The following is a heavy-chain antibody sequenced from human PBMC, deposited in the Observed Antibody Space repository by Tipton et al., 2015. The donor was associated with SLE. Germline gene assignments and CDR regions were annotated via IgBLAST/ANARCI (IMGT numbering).Heavy chain of an antibody. V-gene: IGHV4-59*01. CDR1: GDSINGYY. D-gene: IGHD3-22*01. J-gene: IGHJ6*03. Sequence: TLSLTCTVSGDSINGYYWTWIRQPPGKGPEWVGYVYSSGFSDYNPSLRSRVTISLDTSKNQFSLRLSSATAADTAVCYCARVGHGFDDSGYNSHYYYYMDVWGKGTTVTVSS. CDR3: ARVGHGFDDSGYNSHYYYYMDV. CDR2: VYSSGFS.